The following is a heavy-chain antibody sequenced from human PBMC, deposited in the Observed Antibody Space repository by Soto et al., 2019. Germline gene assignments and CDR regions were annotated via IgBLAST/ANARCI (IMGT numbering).Heavy chain of an antibody. D-gene: IGHD2-15*01. CDR1: GGTFTTYD. J-gene: IGHJ4*02. CDR3: AIDRSSSWDNGTLDFDS. V-gene: IGHV1-69*06. CDR2: IIPLFDAT. Sequence: QVQLVQSGAEVRKPGSSVKVSCKASGGTFTTYDISWVRQAHGQGLEWMGGIIPLFDATKYAQKFQGRVTITADKSTGTAYMELSSLRSEDTAMYYWAIDRSSSWDNGTLDFDSWGQGTLVTVSS.